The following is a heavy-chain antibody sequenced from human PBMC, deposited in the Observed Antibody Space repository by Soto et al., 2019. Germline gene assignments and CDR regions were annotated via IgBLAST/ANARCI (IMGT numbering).Heavy chain of an antibody. V-gene: IGHV1-69*01. J-gene: IGHJ5*02. CDR3: ARGSSSPYWFDP. CDR2: IIPIFGTA. Sequence: VEFSIKAAVGTSSSYAIIVVRRAPIQGLEWMGGIIPIFGTANYGQKFQGRGTSTADESTSTAYMELSSLRSEDTAVYYCARGSSSPYWFDPRGRGTLVTVSS. D-gene: IGHD6-6*01. CDR1: VGTSSSYA.